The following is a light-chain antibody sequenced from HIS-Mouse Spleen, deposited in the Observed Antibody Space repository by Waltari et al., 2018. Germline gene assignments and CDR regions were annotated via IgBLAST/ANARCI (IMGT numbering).Light chain of an antibody. V-gene: IGKV1-5*03. Sequence: DIQMTQSPSTLSASVGDRVTITCRASQSISSWLALYQQKPGKAPTFLIYKASSLESGVPSRFSGSGSWTEFTLTISSLQPDDFATYYCQQYNSYSQYTFGQGTKLEIK. CDR3: QQYNSYSQYT. CDR1: QSISSW. J-gene: IGKJ2*01. CDR2: KAS.